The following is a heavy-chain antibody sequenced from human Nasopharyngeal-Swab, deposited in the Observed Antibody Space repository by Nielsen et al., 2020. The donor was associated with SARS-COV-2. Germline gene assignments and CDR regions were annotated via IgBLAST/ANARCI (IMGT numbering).Heavy chain of an antibody. J-gene: IGHJ3*01. D-gene: IGHD2-15*01. CDR3: AREISGGSSHDAFDA. CDR2: IYQSGST. V-gene: IGHV4-30-2*01. Sequence: WIRQPPGKGLEWIGYIYQSGSTDYNPSLKSRVTISIDRSKNQFSLKLISVTAADTAVYYCAREISGGSSHDAFDAWGQGTMVTVSS.